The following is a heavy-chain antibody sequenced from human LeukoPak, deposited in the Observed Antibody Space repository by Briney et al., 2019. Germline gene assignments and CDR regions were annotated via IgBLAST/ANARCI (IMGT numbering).Heavy chain of an antibody. CDR1: GGTFSSYA. CDR3: ATPGAAAGLDAFDI. Sequence: SVKVSCKAPGGTFSSYAISWVRQAPGQGLEWMGRIIPILGIANYAQKFQGRVTITADKSTSTAYMELSSLRSEDTAVYYCATPGAAAGLDAFDIWGQGTMVTVSS. D-gene: IGHD6-13*01. CDR2: IIPILGIA. J-gene: IGHJ3*02. V-gene: IGHV1-69*04.